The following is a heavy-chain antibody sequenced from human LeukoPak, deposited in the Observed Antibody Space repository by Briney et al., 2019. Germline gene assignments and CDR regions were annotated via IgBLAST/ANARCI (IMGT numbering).Heavy chain of an antibody. Sequence: ASVKVSCRASGYTFTGYYMHWVRQAPGQGLEWMGRINPNSGGTNYAQKFQGWVTMTRDTSISTAYMELSRLRSDDTAVYYCARGWRGPDNWLDPWGQGTLVTVSS. CDR2: INPNSGGT. D-gene: IGHD5-12*01. V-gene: IGHV1-2*04. CDR3: ARGWRGPDNWLDP. J-gene: IGHJ5*02. CDR1: GYTFTGYY.